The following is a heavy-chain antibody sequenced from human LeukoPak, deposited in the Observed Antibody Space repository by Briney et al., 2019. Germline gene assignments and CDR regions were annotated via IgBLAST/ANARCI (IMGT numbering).Heavy chain of an antibody. CDR2: IYYSGST. J-gene: IGHJ4*02. Sequence: PSETLSLTCTVSGGSINNGGYYWSWIRQHPGKGLEWIGYIYYSGSTNYNPSLKSRVTISVDTSKNQFSLKLSSVTAADTAVYYCARVSVVRGVRIYYFDYWGQGTLVTVSS. CDR1: GGSINNGGYY. CDR3: ARVSVVRGVRIYYFDY. V-gene: IGHV4-61*08. D-gene: IGHD3-10*01.